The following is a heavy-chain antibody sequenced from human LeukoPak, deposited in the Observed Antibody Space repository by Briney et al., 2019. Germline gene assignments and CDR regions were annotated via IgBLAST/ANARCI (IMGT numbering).Heavy chain of an antibody. J-gene: IGHJ4*02. CDR1: GYTFTGYF. D-gene: IGHD2-2*01. CDR3: ASSIVYCSSTSCYFN. CDR2: INPNSGGT. Sequence: ASVKVSCKASGYTFTGYFMHWVRQAPGQGLEWMGWINPNSGGTNYAQKFQGRVTMTRDTSISTAYMELSRLRSDDAAVYYCASSIVYCSSTSCYFNWGQGTLVTVSS. V-gene: IGHV1-2*02.